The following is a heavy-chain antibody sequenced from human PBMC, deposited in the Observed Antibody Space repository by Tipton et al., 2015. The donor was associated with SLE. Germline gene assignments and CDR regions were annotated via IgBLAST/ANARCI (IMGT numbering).Heavy chain of an antibody. CDR3: ARQGGRQWFDP. CDR1: GGSISAYY. Sequence: TLSLTCAVYGGSISAYYWSWIRQPPGKGLEWIGEISHTGSTNFNPSLKSRVTISVDTSKNQFSLKLSSVTAADTAVYYCARQGGRQWFDPWGQGTLVTVSS. J-gene: IGHJ5*02. V-gene: IGHV4-34*01. CDR2: ISHTGST. D-gene: IGHD3-16*01.